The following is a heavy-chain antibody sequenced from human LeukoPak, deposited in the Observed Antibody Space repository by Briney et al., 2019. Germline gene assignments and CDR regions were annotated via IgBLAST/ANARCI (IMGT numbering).Heavy chain of an antibody. CDR2: ISGRGGST. CDR3: AKMDDSSGYYSD. V-gene: IGHV3-23*01. D-gene: IGHD3-22*01. J-gene: IGHJ4*02. CDR1: EFTCSSYA. Sequence: GGSLRQSCAASEFTCSSYAVSWVRQAPGKGQEEVSAISGRGGSTYYADSVKVRSTISRDNSKNRLYLQMSSRRAEDTAVYYCAKMDDSSGYYSDWGQGPLVTVSS.